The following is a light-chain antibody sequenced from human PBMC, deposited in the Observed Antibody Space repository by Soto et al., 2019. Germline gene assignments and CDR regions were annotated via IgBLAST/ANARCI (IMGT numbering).Light chain of an antibody. Sequence: ELVLTKSPGTLSLSPGERATLSCRASQSVRSNYLAWYQHKPGQAPRLLIYAAFSRATGIPDRFSGSGSGTDYTLTINRLEPEVFAVYYCQQYGYSRWTFGQGTKVEIK. CDR2: AAF. CDR3: QQYGYSRWT. CDR1: QSVRSNY. V-gene: IGKV3-20*01. J-gene: IGKJ1*01.